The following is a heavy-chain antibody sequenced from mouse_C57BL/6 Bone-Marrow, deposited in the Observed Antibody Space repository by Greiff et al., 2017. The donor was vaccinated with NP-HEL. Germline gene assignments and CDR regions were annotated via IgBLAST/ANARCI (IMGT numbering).Heavy chain of an antibody. Sequence: QVQLQQPGAELVRPGTSVKLSCKASGYTFTSYWMHWVKQRPGQGLEWIGVIDPSDSYTNYNQKFKGKATLTVDTSSSTAYMQLSSLTSEDSAVYYCARDTPAWFAYWGQGTLVTVSA. V-gene: IGHV1-59*01. J-gene: IGHJ3*01. D-gene: IGHD5-1-1*01. CDR2: IDPSDSYT. CDR1: GYTFTSYW. CDR3: ARDTPAWFAY.